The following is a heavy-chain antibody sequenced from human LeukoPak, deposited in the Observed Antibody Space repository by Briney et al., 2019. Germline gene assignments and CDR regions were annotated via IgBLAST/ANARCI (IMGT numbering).Heavy chain of an antibody. CDR3: ARAPSDSSGYSSYYYYMDV. J-gene: IGHJ6*03. CDR1: GYSISSGYY. D-gene: IGHD3-22*01. CDR2: IYHSGST. Sequence: SETLSLTCAVSGYSISSGYYWGWIRQPPGKGLEWIGGIYHSGSTYYNPSLKSRVTISVDTSKNQFPLTLSSVTAADTAVYYCARAPSDSSGYSSYYYYMDVWGKGTTVTVSS. V-gene: IGHV4-38-2*01.